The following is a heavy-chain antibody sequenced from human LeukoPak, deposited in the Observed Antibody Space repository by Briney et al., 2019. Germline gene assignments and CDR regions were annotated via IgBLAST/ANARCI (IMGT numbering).Heavy chain of an antibody. CDR3: ARVHSSGWTSDFDY. Sequence: PGGSLRLSCAASGFTFSSYSMNWVRQAPGKGLDWVSYISSSSSTIYYADSVKGRFTISRDNAKNSLYLQMNSLRAEDTAVYYCARVHSSGWTSDFDYWGQGTLVTVSS. V-gene: IGHV3-48*01. CDR2: ISSSSSTI. D-gene: IGHD6-19*01. J-gene: IGHJ4*02. CDR1: GFTFSSYS.